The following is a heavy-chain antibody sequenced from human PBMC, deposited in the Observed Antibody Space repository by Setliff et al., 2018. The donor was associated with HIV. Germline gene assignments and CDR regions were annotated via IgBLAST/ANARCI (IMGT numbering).Heavy chain of an antibody. J-gene: IGHJ6*02. CDR3: AKDLVEGVDSTSYYYVMDV. Sequence: LRLSCAAPGFTFSSYGMHWVRQAPGKGLEWVAVIWYDGNNKYYADSVKGRFTISRDNSKNTLYLQMNSLRAEDTAVYYCAKDLVEGVDSTSYYYVMDVWGQGTTVTV. CDR1: GFTFSSYG. D-gene: IGHD3-3*01. CDR2: IWYDGNNK. V-gene: IGHV3-33*06.